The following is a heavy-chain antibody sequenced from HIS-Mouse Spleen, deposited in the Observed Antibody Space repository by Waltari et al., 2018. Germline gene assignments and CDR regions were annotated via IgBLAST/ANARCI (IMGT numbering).Heavy chain of an antibody. J-gene: IGHJ4*02. Sequence: QVQLQQWGAGLLKPSETLSLTCAVYGGSFSGYYWSWIRQPPGKGLEWIGEINHSGSTHYNPSLKSRVTISVDTSKNQFSLKLSSVTAADTAVYYCATGNYYGSGSYDYWGQGTLVTVSS. CDR1: GGSFSGYY. D-gene: IGHD3-10*01. CDR2: INHSGST. V-gene: IGHV4-34*01. CDR3: ATGNYYGSGSYDY.